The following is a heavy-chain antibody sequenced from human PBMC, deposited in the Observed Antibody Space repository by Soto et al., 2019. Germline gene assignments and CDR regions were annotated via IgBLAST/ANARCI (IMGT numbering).Heavy chain of an antibody. CDR1: GGSISSYY. V-gene: IGHV4-59*01. Sequence: QVQLQASGPGLVKPSETLSLTCTVSGGSISSYYWSWIRQPPGKGLEWIGYIYYSGSTNSNPSLKRRVTISVDTSKNQFSLKPSSVTAADTAVYYCARDLCITMVRGVIWYFDLWGRGTLVTVSS. CDR2: IYYSGST. CDR3: ARDLCITMVRGVIWYFDL. J-gene: IGHJ2*01. D-gene: IGHD3-10*01.